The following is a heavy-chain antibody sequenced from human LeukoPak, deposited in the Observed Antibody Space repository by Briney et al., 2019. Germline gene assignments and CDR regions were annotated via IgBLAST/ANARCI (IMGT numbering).Heavy chain of an antibody. D-gene: IGHD1-26*01. CDR1: GGSFSGYY. Sequence: SETLSLTCAVYGGSFSGYYWSWIRQPPGKGLEWIGEINHSGSTNYNPSLKSRVTISVDTSKNQFSLKLSSVTAADTAVYYCARGELRLMDYWGQGTLVTVSS. V-gene: IGHV4-34*01. J-gene: IGHJ4*02. CDR3: ARGELRLMDY. CDR2: INHSGST.